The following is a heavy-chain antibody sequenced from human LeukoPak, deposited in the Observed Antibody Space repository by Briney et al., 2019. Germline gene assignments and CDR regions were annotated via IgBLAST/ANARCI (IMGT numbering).Heavy chain of an antibody. CDR2: TNSDGSST. CDR3: ARVVVVPAAMRVYYYYYGMDV. J-gene: IGHJ6*02. D-gene: IGHD2-2*01. CDR1: GFTFSSYW. V-gene: IGHV3-74*01. Sequence: PGGSLRLYCAASGFTFSSYWMHWVRQAPGQGLVWVLRTNSDGSSTSYADSVKGRVTISRDNAKNTVYLQMNSLRAEDTAVYYCARVVVVPAAMRVYYYYYGMDVWGQGTTVTVSS.